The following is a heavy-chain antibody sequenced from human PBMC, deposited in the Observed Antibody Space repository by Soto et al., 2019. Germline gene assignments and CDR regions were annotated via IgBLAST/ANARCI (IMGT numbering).Heavy chain of an antibody. D-gene: IGHD2-15*01. CDR1: GYTFTRYT. CDR3: SRGIATGQLDP. J-gene: IGHJ5*02. V-gene: IGHV1-3*01. CDR2: INPDNGNT. Sequence: QVQLVQSGAEVKKPGASVKISCKASGYTFTRYTMNWVRQAPGQRLEWMGWINPDNGNTKSSQKFQDRVIITRDTSASTAYMDLSSLRSEDTAVYYCSRGIATGQLDPVGQGTLVTVSS.